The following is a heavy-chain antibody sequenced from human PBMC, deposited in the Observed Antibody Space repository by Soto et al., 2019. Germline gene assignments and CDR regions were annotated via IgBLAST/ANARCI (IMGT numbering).Heavy chain of an antibody. CDR2: IYSGGNT. D-gene: IGHD4-17*01. J-gene: IGHJ4*02. V-gene: IGHV3-66*01. CDR1: GFTVGSAY. Sequence: DVQLVESGGGLVLRGASLRLSCAASGFTVGSAYMSWVRQAPGKGLEWVAGIYSGGNTYYADSVKGRFTISRDTSKNRLYLQMTSLRAGDAAIYYCARDPWVGDIGDYWGQGTLVTVSS. CDR3: ARDPWVGDIGDY.